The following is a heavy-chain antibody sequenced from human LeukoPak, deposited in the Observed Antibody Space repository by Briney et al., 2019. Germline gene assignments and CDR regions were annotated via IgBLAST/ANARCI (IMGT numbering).Heavy chain of an antibody. CDR1: GGSFSGYY. Sequence: SETLSLTCAVYGGSFSGYYCNWMRQPPGKGLEWIGEINQSGSANYNPSLKSRVTMSVDTSKSQFSLKLRSVTAADTAVYYCARPKVGYSSTDAFGYWGQGTMVTVSS. CDR3: ARPKVGYSSTDAFGY. CDR2: INQSGSA. V-gene: IGHV4-34*01. J-gene: IGHJ3*01. D-gene: IGHD6-19*01.